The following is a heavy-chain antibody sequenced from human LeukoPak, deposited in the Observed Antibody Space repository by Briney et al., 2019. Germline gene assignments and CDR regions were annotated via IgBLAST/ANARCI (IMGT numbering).Heavy chain of an antibody. V-gene: IGHV3-21*01. Sequence: GGSLRLSCAASGFTFSSYSMNWVRQAPGKGLEWVSSISSSGSYIYYADSVKGRFTISRDNAKNSLYLQMNSLRAEDTAVYYCARGVRTYCSSTSCYAGGFDYWGQGTLVTVSS. D-gene: IGHD2-2*01. CDR1: GFTFSSYS. CDR2: ISSSGSYI. J-gene: IGHJ4*02. CDR3: ARGVRTYCSSTSCYAGGFDY.